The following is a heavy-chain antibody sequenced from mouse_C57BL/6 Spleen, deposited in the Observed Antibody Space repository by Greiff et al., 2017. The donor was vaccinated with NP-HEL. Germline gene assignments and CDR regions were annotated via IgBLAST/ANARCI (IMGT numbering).Heavy chain of an antibody. V-gene: IGHV3-6*01. CDR2: ISYDGSN. CDR1: GYSITSGYY. D-gene: IGHD1-1*01. CDR3: ARKEDYYGSSGYFDY. J-gene: IGHJ2*01. Sequence: DVQLQQSGPGLVKPSQSLSLTCSATGYSITSGYYWYWIRQFPGNNLEWMGFISYDGSNNYNPSLKNRISITRDTSKDQFVLKLDSVTTEDTATYYCARKEDYYGSSGYFDYWGQGTTLTVSS.